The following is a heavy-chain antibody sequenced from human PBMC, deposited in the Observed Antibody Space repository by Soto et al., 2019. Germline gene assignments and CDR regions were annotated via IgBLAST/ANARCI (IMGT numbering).Heavy chain of an antibody. CDR2: IVVGSGNT. CDR3: AATPYYDFWSGHYYGMDV. V-gene: IGHV1-58*01. D-gene: IGHD3-3*01. CDR1: GFTFTSSA. J-gene: IGHJ6*02. Sequence: SVKVSCKASGFTFTSSAVQWVRQARGQRLEWIGWIVVGSGNTNYAQKFQERVTITRDMSTSTAHMELSSLRSEDTAVYYCAATPYYDFWSGHYYGMDVWGQGTTVTVSS.